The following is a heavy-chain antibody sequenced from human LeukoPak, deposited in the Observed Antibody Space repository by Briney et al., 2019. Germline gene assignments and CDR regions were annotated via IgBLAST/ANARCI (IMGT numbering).Heavy chain of an antibody. Sequence: SETLSLTCTISGGSISSSSYHWGWIRQPPGKGLEWIGTIYYSGSAYYNPSLKSRVTISVDTSKSQFSLKLSSVTAADTAVCYCARQAWNYFDYWGQGTLVTVSS. CDR1: GGSISSSSYH. V-gene: IGHV4-39*01. D-gene: IGHD1-1*01. CDR2: IYYSGSA. J-gene: IGHJ4*02. CDR3: ARQAWNYFDY.